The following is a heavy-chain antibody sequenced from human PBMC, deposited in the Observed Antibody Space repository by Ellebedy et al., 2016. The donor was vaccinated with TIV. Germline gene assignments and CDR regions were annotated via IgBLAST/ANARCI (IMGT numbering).Heavy chain of an antibody. CDR2: MNPNSGNT. CDR3: ARDHQRRNWYFDL. D-gene: IGHD1-14*01. CDR1: GYTFTSYD. V-gene: IGHV1-8*01. Sequence: ASVKVSXXASGYTFTSYDINWVRQATGQGLEWMGWMNPNSGNTGYAQKFQGRVTMTTDTSTSTAYMDLRSLRSDDTAVYYCARDHQRRNWYFDLWGRGTLVTVSS. J-gene: IGHJ2*01.